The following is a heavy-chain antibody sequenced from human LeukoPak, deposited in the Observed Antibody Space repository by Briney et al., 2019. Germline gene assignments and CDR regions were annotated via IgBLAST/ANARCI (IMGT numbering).Heavy chain of an antibody. CDR3: ARSYYYGSGRSEDY. CDR2: ISSGSSSI. CDR1: GFTFSSYS. Sequence: PGGSLRLSCAASGFTFSSYSMNWVRQAPGKGLEWVSYISSGSSSIYHADSVKGRFTISRDNAKNSLYLQMNSLRAEDTAVYYCARSYYYGSGRSEDYWGQGTLVTVPS. D-gene: IGHD3-10*01. V-gene: IGHV3-48*01. J-gene: IGHJ4*02.